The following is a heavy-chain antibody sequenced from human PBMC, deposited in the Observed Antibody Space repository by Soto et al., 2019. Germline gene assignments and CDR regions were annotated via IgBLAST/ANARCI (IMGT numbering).Heavy chain of an antibody. CDR1: GGSFSGYY. D-gene: IGHD5-18*01. Sequence: SETLSLTCAAYGGSFSGYYWSWIRQPPGKGLEWIGEINHSGSPNYNPSLKSRVTISVDTSKNQFSLKLSSVTAADTAVYYCESGYVDTAMSYWGQGTLVTVSS. V-gene: IGHV4-34*01. J-gene: IGHJ4*02. CDR2: INHSGSP. CDR3: ESGYVDTAMSY.